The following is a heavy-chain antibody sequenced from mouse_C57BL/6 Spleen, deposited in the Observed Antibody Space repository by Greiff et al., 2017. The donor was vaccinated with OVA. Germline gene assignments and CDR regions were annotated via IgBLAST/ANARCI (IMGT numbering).Heavy chain of an antibody. Sequence: QVQLQQPGAELVRPGTSVKLSCKASGYTFTSYWMHWVKQRPGQGLEWIGVIDPSDSYTNYNQKFKGKATLTVDTSSSTAYMQLSSLTSEDSAVDYCATYGNYVGWFAYWGQGTLVTVSA. CDR1: GYTFTSYW. J-gene: IGHJ3*01. CDR2: IDPSDSYT. CDR3: ATYGNYVGWFAY. V-gene: IGHV1-59*01. D-gene: IGHD2-1*01.